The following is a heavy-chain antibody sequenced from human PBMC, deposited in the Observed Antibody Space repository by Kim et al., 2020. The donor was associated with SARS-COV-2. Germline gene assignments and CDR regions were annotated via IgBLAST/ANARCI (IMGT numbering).Heavy chain of an antibody. Sequence: YADSVKGRFTISRDNSKNTLYLQMNSLRAEDTAVYYCAKEGTGKVATGDYWGQGTLVTLSS. J-gene: IGHJ4*02. CDR3: AKEGTGKVATGDY. V-gene: IGHV3-23*01. D-gene: IGHD5-12*01.